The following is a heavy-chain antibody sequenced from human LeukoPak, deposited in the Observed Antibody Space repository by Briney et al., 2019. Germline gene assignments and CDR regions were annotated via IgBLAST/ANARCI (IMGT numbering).Heavy chain of an antibody. CDR1: GASFSGYY. CDR3: VRALVCLFLWFGGHFDY. J-gene: IGHJ4*02. CDR2: INHSGST. V-gene: IGHV4-34*01. Sequence: SETLSLTCTVYGASFSGYYWSWIRQPPGKGLEWIGEINHSGSTNYNPSLKSRVTISVDTSKNQFSLKLSSVTAADTAVYYCVRALVCLFLWFGGHFDYWGQGTLVTVSS. D-gene: IGHD3-10*01.